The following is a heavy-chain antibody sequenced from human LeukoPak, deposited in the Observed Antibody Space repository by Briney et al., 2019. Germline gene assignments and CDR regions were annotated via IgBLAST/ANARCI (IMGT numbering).Heavy chain of an antibody. J-gene: IGHJ4*02. CDR3: AKARRGSPITQPY. CDR2: ISYDGSNK. V-gene: IGHV3-30*18. D-gene: IGHD5-24*01. CDR1: GFTFSNYG. Sequence: GGSLRLSCAASGFTFSNYGMDWVRQAPGKGLEWVAVISYDGSNKYYADSVKGRFTISRDNSKDTLYLQMNSLRAEDTAVYYCAKARRGSPITQPYWGQGTLVTVSS.